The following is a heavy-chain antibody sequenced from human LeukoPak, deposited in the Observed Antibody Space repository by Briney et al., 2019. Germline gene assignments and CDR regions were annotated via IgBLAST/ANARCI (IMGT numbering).Heavy chain of an antibody. CDR3: ARPHPNFASYFDY. D-gene: IGHD1-1*01. V-gene: IGHV4-39*07. CDR1: GGSISTSNYY. Sequence: PSETLSLTCTVSGGSISTSNYYWGWIRQPPGKGLEWIGNIFYSGSTYYSPSLKSRVTISLDTSRNQFSLKLSSVTAADTAVYYCARPHPNFASYFDYWGQGTLVTVSS. CDR2: IFYSGST. J-gene: IGHJ4*02.